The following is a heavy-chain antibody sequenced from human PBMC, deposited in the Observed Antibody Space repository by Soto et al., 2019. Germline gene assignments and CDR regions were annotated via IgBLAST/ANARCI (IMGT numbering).Heavy chain of an antibody. D-gene: IGHD2-15*01. J-gene: IGHJ6*02. CDR3: THKGGRGAGMVV. V-gene: IGHV2-5*02. CDR1: GFSLSTSEVG. Sequence: QITLKESGPTLVKPTQTLTLTCSFSGFSLSTSEVGVAWIRQPPGKALEWLALIYWDDDKRYSPSLRNRLTITKDISKNQVVLTMTNMDPVDTATYYCTHKGGRGAGMVVWGQGTTVTVSS. CDR2: IYWDDDK.